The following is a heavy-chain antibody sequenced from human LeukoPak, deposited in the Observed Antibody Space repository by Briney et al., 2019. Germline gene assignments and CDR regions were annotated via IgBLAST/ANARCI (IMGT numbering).Heavy chain of an antibody. CDR1: GFTLSSHA. CDR3: ARGYSSGWYYFDY. J-gene: IGHJ4*02. Sequence: GGSLRLSCSASGFTLSSHAMHWVRQAPGKGPEYVSGISSDGGSTYYANFVKGRFTISRDNSKNTLFLQMGSLGAEDMAVYYCARGYSSGWYYFDYWGQGTLVTVSS. V-gene: IGHV3-64*01. CDR2: ISSDGGST. D-gene: IGHD6-19*01.